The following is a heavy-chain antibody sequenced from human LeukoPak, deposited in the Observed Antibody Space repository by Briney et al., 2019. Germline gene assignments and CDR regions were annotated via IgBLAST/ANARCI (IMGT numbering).Heavy chain of an antibody. V-gene: IGHV4-59*01. Sequence: PSETLSLTCTVSGGSMNTYYWTWIRQPPGKGLEWIGYIYHSGSTKYNPSHKSRVTISVDTSKNQFSLNLSSVTAADTAVYYCARGGYSGKDYNNWGQGTLVTVSS. J-gene: IGHJ4*02. CDR2: IYHSGST. CDR1: GGSMNTYY. CDR3: ARGGYSGKDYNN. D-gene: IGHD5-12*01.